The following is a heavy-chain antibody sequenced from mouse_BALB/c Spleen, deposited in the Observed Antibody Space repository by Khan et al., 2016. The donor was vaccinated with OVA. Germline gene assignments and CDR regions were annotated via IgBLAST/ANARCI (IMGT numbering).Heavy chain of an antibody. V-gene: IGHV3-2*02. CDR1: GYSITSDYA. J-gene: IGHJ2*01. D-gene: IGHD1-1*01. CDR2: ISYSGRT. CDR3: ARSVTITTVVATDFDY. Sequence: EVQLQESGPGLVKPSQSLSLTCTVTGYSITSDYAWNLIRQFPGNKLEWMGYISYSGRTSYNPSLKSRISITRDTSKNQFFLQLNSVTTEDTATYYCARSVTITTVVATDFDYWGQGTTLTVSS.